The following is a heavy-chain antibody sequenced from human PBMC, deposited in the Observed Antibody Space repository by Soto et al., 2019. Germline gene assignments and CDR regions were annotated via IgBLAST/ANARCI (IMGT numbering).Heavy chain of an antibody. V-gene: IGHV4-30-4*01. Sequence: PSETLSVTCTVSGGSISSGDYSWSWVRQSPGKGLEWIGHIYNSGITYYNPPLKSRVVISIDTSRNQFSLRLNSLTAADRAVYFCARGVTVFGLVSRFWFDPWGQGTVVTVSS. CDR1: GGSISSGDYS. D-gene: IGHD3-3*01. CDR2: IYNSGIT. CDR3: ARGVTVFGLVSRFWFDP. J-gene: IGHJ5*02.